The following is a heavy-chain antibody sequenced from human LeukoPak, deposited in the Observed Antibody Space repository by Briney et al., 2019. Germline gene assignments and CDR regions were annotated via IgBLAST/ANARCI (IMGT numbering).Heavy chain of an antibody. V-gene: IGHV4-34*01. CDR3: ASPTMVRGYNWFDP. D-gene: IGHD3-10*01. Sequence: PSETLSLSCAVYGGSFSGYYWSWIRQPPGKGLEWIGEINHSGSTNYNPPLKSRVTISVDTSENQFSLKLSSVTAADTAVYYCASPTMVRGYNWFDPWGQGTLVTVSS. CDR1: GGSFSGYY. CDR2: INHSGST. J-gene: IGHJ5*02.